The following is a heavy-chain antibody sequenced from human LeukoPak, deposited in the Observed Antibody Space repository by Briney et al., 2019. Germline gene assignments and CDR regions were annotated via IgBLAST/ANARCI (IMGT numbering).Heavy chain of an antibody. CDR3: AREGGDGYNRWWDY. J-gene: IGHJ4*02. D-gene: IGHD5-24*01. CDR2: IYYSGST. Sequence: SETLSLTCTVSGGSISSSSYYWGWIRQPPGTGLEWIGSIYYSGSTYYNPSLKSRVTISVDTSKNQFSLKLSSVTAADTAVYYCAREGGDGYNRWWDYWGQGTLVTVSS. CDR1: GGSISSSSYY. V-gene: IGHV4-39*02.